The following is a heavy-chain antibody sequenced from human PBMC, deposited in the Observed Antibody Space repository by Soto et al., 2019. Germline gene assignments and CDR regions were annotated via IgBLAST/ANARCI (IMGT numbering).Heavy chain of an antibody. CDR1: GFTFSSYA. Sequence: GGSLRLSCAASGFTFSSYAMSWVRQAPGKGLEWVSSISGSGGTTYYADSVKGRFTISRDNSKKTVYLQMNSLRAEDTAVYYCAKDMLDIVIVRDAIRYWGQGALVTVSS. V-gene: IGHV3-23*01. D-gene: IGHD2-2*03. J-gene: IGHJ4*02. CDR3: AKDMLDIVIVRDAIRY. CDR2: ISGSGGTT.